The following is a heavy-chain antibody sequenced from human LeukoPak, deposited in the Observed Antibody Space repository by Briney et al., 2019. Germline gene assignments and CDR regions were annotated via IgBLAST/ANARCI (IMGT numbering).Heavy chain of an antibody. CDR3: AKDSGVWFEELLPPHFDY. J-gene: IGHJ4*02. CDR1: GFSFSSYA. D-gene: IGHD3-10*01. Sequence: GGSLRLSCAASGFSFSSYAMSWVRQAPGKGLEWVSAISGGGGSTFYADSVKGRFTISRDNSKNTLYLQMNSRRAEDTAVYYCAKDSGVWFEELLPPHFDYWGQGALVTVSS. V-gene: IGHV3-23*01. CDR2: ISGGGGST.